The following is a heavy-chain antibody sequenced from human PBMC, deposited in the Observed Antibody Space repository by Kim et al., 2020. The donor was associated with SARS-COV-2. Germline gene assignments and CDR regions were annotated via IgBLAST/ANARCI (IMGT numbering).Heavy chain of an antibody. CDR3: AKDQSELNWNFDY. D-gene: IGHD1-1*01. CDR1: GFTFSSYG. V-gene: IGHV3-30*18. J-gene: IGHJ4*02. Sequence: GGSLRLSCAASGFTFSSYGMHWVRQAPGKGLEWVAVISYDGSNKYYADSVKGRFTISRDNSKNTLYLQMNSLRAEDTAVYYCAKDQSELNWNFDYWGQGTLVTVSS. CDR2: ISYDGSNK.